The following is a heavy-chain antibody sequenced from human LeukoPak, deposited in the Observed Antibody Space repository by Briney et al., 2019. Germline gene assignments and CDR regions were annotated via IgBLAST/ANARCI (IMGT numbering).Heavy chain of an antibody. Sequence: PGGSLRLSCAASGLSVSTNYMSWVRQAPGKGLEWVSTIYSGGSAFYSDSVRGRFTVSRDNSKNTLYLQMNSLKAEDTAMYYCARGQYFYGSENSYWFDPWGQGTLVTVSS. CDR1: GLSVSTNY. CDR2: IYSGGSA. CDR3: ARGQYFYGSENSYWFDP. D-gene: IGHD3-10*01. V-gene: IGHV3-53*01. J-gene: IGHJ5*02.